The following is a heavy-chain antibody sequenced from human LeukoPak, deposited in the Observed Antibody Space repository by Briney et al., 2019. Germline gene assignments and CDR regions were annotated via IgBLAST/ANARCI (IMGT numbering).Heavy chain of an antibody. CDR3: AKHIVVVPAANFDY. CDR2: IGDTT. D-gene: IGHD2-2*01. Sequence: GGSLRLSCAAPGFTFSTYAMAWVRQAPGKGLEWVSAIGDTTYYADSVKGRFTISRDNSKNTLYLQMNSLRAEDAAVYYCAKHIVVVPAANFDYWGQGTLVTVSS. CDR1: GFTFSTYA. V-gene: IGHV3-23*01. J-gene: IGHJ4*02.